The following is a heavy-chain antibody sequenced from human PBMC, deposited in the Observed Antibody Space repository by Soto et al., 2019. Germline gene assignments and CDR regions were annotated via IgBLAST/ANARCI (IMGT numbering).Heavy chain of an antibody. CDR1: GYTFTSYG. J-gene: IGHJ3*02. CDR2: ISAYNGNT. Sequence: GASVKFSCKASGYTFTSYGISWVRQAPGQGLEWMGWISAYNGNTNYAQKLQGRVTMTTDTSTSTAYMELRSLRSDDTAVYYCARVIKRAVAGYDAFDIWGQGTMVTVSS. D-gene: IGHD6-19*01. V-gene: IGHV1-18*01. CDR3: ARVIKRAVAGYDAFDI.